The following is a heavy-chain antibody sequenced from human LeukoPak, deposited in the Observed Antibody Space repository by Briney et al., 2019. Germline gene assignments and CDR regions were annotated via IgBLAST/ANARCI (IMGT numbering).Heavy chain of an antibody. CDR3: ARRNLFDY. D-gene: IGHD1-14*01. CDR1: GFTFRDYW. CDR2: IKYDGSDK. J-gene: IGHJ4*02. Sequence: GGSLRLSCVASGFTFRDYWMTWVRQAPGKGLECVANIKYDGSDKNYVDSVKGRFTISRDNAKNSVYLQMNSLRVEDTAVYYCARRNLFDYWGQGTVVTVSS. V-gene: IGHV3-7*01.